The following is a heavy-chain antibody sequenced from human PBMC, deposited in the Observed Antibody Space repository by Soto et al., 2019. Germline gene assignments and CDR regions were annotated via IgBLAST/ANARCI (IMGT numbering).Heavy chain of an antibody. V-gene: IGHV3-33*06. CDR1: EFTFSNYG. D-gene: IGHD3-10*01. J-gene: IGHJ6*02. Sequence: QVQLVESGGGVVQPGRSLRLSCAASEFTFSNYGMHWVRQAPGKGLEWVAVILNDGSNRYHADSVKDRFTISRDNSKNTVYLPINSLKAEDPAVDFCGKDDEDSGNGMGGWGQGTMVTVS. CDR2: ILNDGSNR. CDR3: GKDDEDSGNGMGG.